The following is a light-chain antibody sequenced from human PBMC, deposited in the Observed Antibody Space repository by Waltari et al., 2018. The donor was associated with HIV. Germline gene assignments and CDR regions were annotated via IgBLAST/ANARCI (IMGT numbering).Light chain of an antibody. CDR1: QIIGNY. Sequence: DIQITQSPSSLSASVGHRFTIPCPASQIIGNYLNWYQQKLGKAPKVLIYAASTLQDGVPARFSGTGYGTDFTLIISSLQREDFATYYCQHSYSTPRTFGQGTKVEIK. J-gene: IGKJ1*01. CDR3: QHSYSTPRT. V-gene: IGKV1-39*01. CDR2: AAS.